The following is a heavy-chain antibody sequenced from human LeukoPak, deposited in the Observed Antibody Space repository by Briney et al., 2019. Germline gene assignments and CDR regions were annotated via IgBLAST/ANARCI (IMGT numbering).Heavy chain of an antibody. CDR3: ARGASFDY. J-gene: IGHJ4*02. CDR1: GGSISSNY. V-gene: IGHV4-34*01. CDR2: INHSGST. Sequence: SETLSLTCTVSGGSISSNYWSWIRQPPGKGLEWIGEINHSGSTNYNPSLKSRVTISVDTSKNQFSLKLSSVTAADTAVYYCARGASFDYWGQGTLVTVSS.